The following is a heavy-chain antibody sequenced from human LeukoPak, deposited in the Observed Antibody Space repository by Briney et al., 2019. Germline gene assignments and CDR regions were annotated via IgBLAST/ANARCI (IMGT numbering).Heavy chain of an antibody. D-gene: IGHD4-17*01. CDR1: GFTFSSYA. Sequence: GGSLRLSCAASGFTFSSYAMSWVRQAPGKGLEWVSAISCSGGSTYYADSVKGRFTISRDNSKNTLYLQMNSRRAEDMAVYSFAKKGGDYVRAFDYWGQGTLVTVSS. CDR3: AKKGGDYVRAFDY. J-gene: IGHJ4*02. V-gene: IGHV3-23*01. CDR2: ISCSGGST.